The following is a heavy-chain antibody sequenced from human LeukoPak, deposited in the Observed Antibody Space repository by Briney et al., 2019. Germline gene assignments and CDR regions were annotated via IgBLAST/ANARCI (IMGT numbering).Heavy chain of an antibody. Sequence: PGGSLRLSCTASGFIFSNAWMSWVRQAPGKGLEWVSVIYSGGDTYSADSVKGRFTISRDNSKNTVYLQMNSLRAEDTAVYYCAREGGGDYGDYLRYWGQGTLVTVSS. CDR1: GFIFSNAW. J-gene: IGHJ4*02. CDR3: AREGGGDYGDYLRY. D-gene: IGHD4-17*01. V-gene: IGHV3-53*01. CDR2: IYSGGDT.